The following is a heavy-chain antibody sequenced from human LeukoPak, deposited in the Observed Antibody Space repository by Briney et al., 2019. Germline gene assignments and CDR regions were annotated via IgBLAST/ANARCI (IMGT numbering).Heavy chain of an antibody. J-gene: IGHJ4*02. CDR2: IKTAGTST. CDR3: AKGERTDY. CDR1: GFSVNNYW. Sequence: GGSLRLSCVASGFSVNNYWMHWVRQAPGKGLVWVSHIKTAGTSTEYADSVKGRFTISRDDAKNTLYLQMNSLRAEDTAIYYCAKGERTDYWGQGTLVTVSS. V-gene: IGHV3-74*01. D-gene: IGHD1-1*01.